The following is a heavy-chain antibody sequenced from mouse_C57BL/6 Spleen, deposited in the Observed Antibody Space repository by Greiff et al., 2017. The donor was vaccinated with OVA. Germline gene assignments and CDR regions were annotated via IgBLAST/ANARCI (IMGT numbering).Heavy chain of an antibody. CDR1: GFNIKDYY. J-gene: IGHJ2*01. V-gene: IGHV14-1*01. CDR2: IDPEDGDT. CDR3: TTEKSGVYFDD. D-gene: IGHD3-1*01. Sequence: VQLQQSGAELVRPGASVKLSCTASGFNIKDYYMHWVKQRPEQGLEWIGRIDPEDGDTEYAPKFQGKATMTADTSSNTASLQLSSRTSEDTAVYYCTTEKSGVYFDDWGQGTTLTVSS.